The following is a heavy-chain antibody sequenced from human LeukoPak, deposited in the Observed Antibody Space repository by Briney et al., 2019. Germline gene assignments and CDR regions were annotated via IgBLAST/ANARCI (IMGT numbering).Heavy chain of an antibody. J-gene: IGHJ4*02. CDR3: VRDPTGLVGPTDY. V-gene: IGHV1-18*01. Sequence: ASVKVSCKASGYTFNSYGFSWVRQAPGQGLEWLGWISAYKGNTNYAQNLQGRVTMTTDTSTSTAYMELRSLRSDDTAVYYCVRDPTGLVGPTDYWGQGTLVTVSS. CDR2: ISAYKGNT. D-gene: IGHD1-26*01. CDR1: GYTFNSYG.